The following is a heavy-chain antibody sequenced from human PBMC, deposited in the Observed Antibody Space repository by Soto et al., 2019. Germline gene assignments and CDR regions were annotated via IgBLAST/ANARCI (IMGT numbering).Heavy chain of an antibody. D-gene: IGHD6-19*01. CDR1: GYTFTSYG. V-gene: IGHV1-18*04. CDR3: ARDRQGSSGWYVGDY. Sequence: ASVKVSCKASGYTFTSYGISWVRQAPGQGLEWMGWISAYNGNTNYAQKLQGRVTMTTDTSTSTAYMELRSLRSDDTAVYYCARDRQGSSGWYVGDYWGQGTLVTVSS. J-gene: IGHJ4*02. CDR2: ISAYNGNT.